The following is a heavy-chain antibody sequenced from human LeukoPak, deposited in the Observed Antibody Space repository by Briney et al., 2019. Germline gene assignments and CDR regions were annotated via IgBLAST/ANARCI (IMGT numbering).Heavy chain of an antibody. Sequence: GGSLRLSCAASGFTFSSYSMNWVRQAPGKGLEWVSSISSSSSYIYYADSVKGRFTISRDNAKNSLYLQMNGLRAEDTAVYYCARVRGGYSYGIDYWGQGTLVTVSS. CDR3: ARVRGGYSYGIDY. D-gene: IGHD5-18*01. V-gene: IGHV3-21*01. J-gene: IGHJ4*02. CDR1: GFTFSSYS. CDR2: ISSSSSYI.